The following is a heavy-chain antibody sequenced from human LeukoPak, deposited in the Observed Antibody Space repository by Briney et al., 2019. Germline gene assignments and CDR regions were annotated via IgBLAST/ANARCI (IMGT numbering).Heavy chain of an antibody. CDR3: ARDGFGTGSN. V-gene: IGHV3-7*03. CDR1: GLTFSNYW. Sequence: GGSLRLSCAASGLTFSNYWMDWVRQAPGKGLEWVANIKQDGSEKNYVDSVKGRFIISRDNAKNSLYLQVNTLRADDTAVYYCARDGFGTGSNWGQGTLVTVSS. CDR2: IKQDGSEK. J-gene: IGHJ4*02. D-gene: IGHD3-16*01.